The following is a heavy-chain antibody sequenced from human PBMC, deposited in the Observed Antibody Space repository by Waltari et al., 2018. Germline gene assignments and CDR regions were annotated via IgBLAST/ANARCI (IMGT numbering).Heavy chain of an antibody. CDR1: GLTFSNFA. CDR2: VTGSGTYT. V-gene: IGHV3-23*01. J-gene: IGHJ4*02. D-gene: IGHD2-15*01. Sequence: EVQLLESGGGLVQPGGSLRLSCAASGLTFSNFAMSGVRQAPGKGLEWISAVTGSGTYTYYADSVRGRFTISRDNSENTVFLQMNSLRDEDTALYYAKDACHGVGGGSCYSNWGRGTQVTVSS. CDR3: KDACHGVGGGSCYSN.